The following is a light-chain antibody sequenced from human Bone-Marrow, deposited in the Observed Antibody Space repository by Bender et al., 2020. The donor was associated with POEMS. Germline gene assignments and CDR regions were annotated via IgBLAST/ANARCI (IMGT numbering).Light chain of an antibody. Sequence: QSALTQPASVSGSPGQSITISCAGTSSDVGSFNLVSWYQQHPGKAPKLMIYAVNKRPSGVPDRFSGSKSGNTASLTISGLQAEDEADYYCSSYVGTTAFVFGTGTKVTVL. CDR3: SSYVGTTAFV. CDR1: SSDVGSFNL. J-gene: IGLJ1*01. V-gene: IGLV2-23*02. CDR2: AVN.